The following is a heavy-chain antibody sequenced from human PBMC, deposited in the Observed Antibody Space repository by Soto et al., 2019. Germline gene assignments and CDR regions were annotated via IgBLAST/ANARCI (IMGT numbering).Heavy chain of an antibody. Sequence: PXGSLPLWCAAPGFTFSSYAMSWVRQAPGKGLEWVSAISGRTGSTSYADSVKGRFTISRDNSRNTLYLQMNSLRAEDTAVYYCGVQYEYWGQGTLVTVSS. J-gene: IGHJ4*02. CDR3: GVQYEY. D-gene: IGHD1-1*01. CDR2: ISGRTGST. CDR1: GFTFSSYA. V-gene: IGHV3-23*01.